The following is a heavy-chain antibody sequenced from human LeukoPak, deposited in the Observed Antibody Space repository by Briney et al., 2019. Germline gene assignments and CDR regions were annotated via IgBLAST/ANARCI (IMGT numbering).Heavy chain of an antibody. V-gene: IGHV4-34*01. CDR1: GGFDIYY. CDR3: AGYGGDWYPDS. CDR2: TTFRGKT. D-gene: IGHD6-19*01. Sequence: SETLSLTCAVYGGFDIYYWTIVRQPPGKGLEWIGETTFRGKTNYNPSLKSRVTISVDRTTQQFSLRLTSVTVADTAVYYCAGYGGDWYPDSWGQGTLVIVSS. J-gene: IGHJ4*02.